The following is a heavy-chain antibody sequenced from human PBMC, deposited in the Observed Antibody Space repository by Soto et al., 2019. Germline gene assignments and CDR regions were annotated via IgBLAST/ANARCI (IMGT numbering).Heavy chain of an antibody. CDR2: ISYDGSNK. D-gene: IGHD6-13*01. CDR1: GFTFSSYA. Sequence: QVQLVESGGGVVQPGRSLRLSCAASGFTFSSYAMHWVRQAPGKGLEWVAVISYDGSNKYYADSVKGRFTISRDNSKNTLYLQMNSLRAEDTAVYYCARGCSSSWFDYWGQGTLVTVSS. CDR3: ARGCSSSWFDY. V-gene: IGHV3-30-3*01. J-gene: IGHJ4*02.